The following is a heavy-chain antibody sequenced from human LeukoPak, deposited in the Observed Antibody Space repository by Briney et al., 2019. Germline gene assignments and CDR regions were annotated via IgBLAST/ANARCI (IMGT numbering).Heavy chain of an antibody. CDR1: GGSFSGYY. J-gene: IGHJ4*02. CDR3: ATTPTHRVTYYDSSGYFKV. D-gene: IGHD3-22*01. V-gene: IGHV4-34*01. Sequence: PSETLSLTCAVYGGSFSGYYWSWIRQPPGKGLEWIGEINHSGSTNYNPSLKSRVTISVDTSKNQFSLKLSSVTAADTAVYYCATTPTHRVTYYDSSGYFKVWGQGTLVTVSS. CDR2: INHSGST.